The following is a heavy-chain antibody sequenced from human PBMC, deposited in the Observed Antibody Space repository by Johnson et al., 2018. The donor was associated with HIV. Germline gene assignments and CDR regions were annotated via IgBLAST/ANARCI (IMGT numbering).Heavy chain of an antibody. CDR3: AKADDVLTGYYKGFDAFDL. D-gene: IGHD3-9*01. CDR2: ISYDGSDK. V-gene: IGHV3-30-3*01. Sequence: VQLVESGGGVVQPGRSLRLSCAASGFTFSSFAIHWVRQAPGKGLEWVAVISYDGSDKYYADSVKGRFTISRDNSKNTMYLQMNSLRAEDTALYYCAKADDVLTGYYKGFDAFDLWGQGTMVTVS. J-gene: IGHJ3*01. CDR1: GFTFSSFA.